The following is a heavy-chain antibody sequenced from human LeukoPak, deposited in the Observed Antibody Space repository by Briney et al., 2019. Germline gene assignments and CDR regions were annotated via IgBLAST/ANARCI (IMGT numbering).Heavy chain of an antibody. CDR1: GFTFSSDA. CDR3: AGEGGSMIRGDLDC. CDR2: ISGSGGST. Sequence: GGSLRLSCAAPGFTFSSDAMTWVRQAPGKGLEWVSGISGSGGSTYYADSVKGRFTISRDNSKNTLYLQMNSLRAEDTALYYCAGEGGSMIRGDLDCWGQGTLVTVSS. J-gene: IGHJ4*02. V-gene: IGHV3-23*01. D-gene: IGHD3-10*01.